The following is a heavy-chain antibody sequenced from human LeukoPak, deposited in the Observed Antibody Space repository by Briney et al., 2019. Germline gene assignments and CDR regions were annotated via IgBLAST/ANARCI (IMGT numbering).Heavy chain of an antibody. J-gene: IGHJ4*02. V-gene: IGHV3-30*18. CDR2: ISYDGSNK. Sequence: GRSLRLSCAASGFTFSSYGMHWVRQAPGKGLEWVAVISYDGSNKYYADSVKGRFTISRDNSKNTLYLQMNSLRAEDTAVYYCAKDGVSGSYFDYWGQGTLVTVSS. CDR1: GFTFSSYG. CDR3: AKDGVSGSYFDY. D-gene: IGHD3-10*01.